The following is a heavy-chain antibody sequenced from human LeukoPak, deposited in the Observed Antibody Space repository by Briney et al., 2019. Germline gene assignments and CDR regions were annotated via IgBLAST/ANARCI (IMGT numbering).Heavy chain of an antibody. J-gene: IGHJ4*02. V-gene: IGHV3-21*01. CDR2: ISSSSSYI. D-gene: IGHD5-24*01. Sequence: GGSLRLSCAASGFTFSSYSMNWVRQAPGKGLEWVPSISSSSSYIYYADSVKGRFTISRDNAKKSLYLQMNSLRAEDTAVYYCARVGEKAFHLWPEIDYWGQGTLVTVSS. CDR1: GFTFSSYS. CDR3: ARVGEKAFHLWPEIDY.